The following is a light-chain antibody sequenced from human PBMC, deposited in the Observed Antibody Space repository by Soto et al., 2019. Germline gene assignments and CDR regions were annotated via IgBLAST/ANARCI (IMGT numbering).Light chain of an antibody. Sequence: QSVLTQPRSVSGSPGQSVIISCTGTSSDVGGYNYVSWYQQHPDKAPKLMIYDVTKRPSGVPDRFSGSKSGNTASLTISGLQAEDEADYYCSSYAGSYTVVFGGGTKLTVL. CDR1: SSDVGGYNY. CDR3: SSYAGSYTVV. CDR2: DVT. J-gene: IGLJ2*01. V-gene: IGLV2-11*01.